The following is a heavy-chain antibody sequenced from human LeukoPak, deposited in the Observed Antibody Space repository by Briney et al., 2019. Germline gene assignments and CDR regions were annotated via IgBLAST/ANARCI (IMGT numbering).Heavy chain of an antibody. CDR3: AKDTPGVVVVAAKVGY. CDR2: ISGSGGST. Sequence: GGSLRLSCAASGFTFSSYAMSWVRQAPGKGLEWVSAISGSGGSTYYTDSVKGRFTISRDNSKNTLYLQMNSLRAEDTAVYYCAKDTPGVVVVAAKVGYWGQGTLVTVSS. CDR1: GFTFSSYA. V-gene: IGHV3-23*01. J-gene: IGHJ4*02. D-gene: IGHD2-15*01.